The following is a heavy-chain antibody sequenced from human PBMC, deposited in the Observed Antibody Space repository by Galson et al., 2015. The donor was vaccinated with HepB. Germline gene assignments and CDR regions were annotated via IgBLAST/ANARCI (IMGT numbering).Heavy chain of an antibody. Sequence: CAISGDSVSSKSAAWNWIRQSPSRGLEWLGRTYYRSKWNNDYAVSVQSRITINPDTSKNQFSLQLNSVTPEDTAVYYCARVRGSFIATDAFDIWGQGTMVTVSS. J-gene: IGHJ3*02. V-gene: IGHV6-1*01. D-gene: IGHD1-26*01. CDR1: GDSVSSKSAA. CDR2: TYYRSKWNN. CDR3: ARVRGSFIATDAFDI.